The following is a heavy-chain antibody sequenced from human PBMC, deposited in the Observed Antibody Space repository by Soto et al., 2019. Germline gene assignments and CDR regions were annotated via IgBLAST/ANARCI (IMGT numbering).Heavy chain of an antibody. CDR3: ARGPGGPDGPGDY. CDR2: INAGNGNT. V-gene: IGHV1-3*01. Sequence: ASVKVSCNASGYTFTNYAMHLVRQAPGQRLEWMGWINAGNGNTKYSQKFQGRVTITRDTSASTAYMDLSSLRSEDTAVYYCARGPGGPDGPGDYWGQGTLVTVSS. CDR1: GYTFTNYA. D-gene: IGHD2-15*01. J-gene: IGHJ4*02.